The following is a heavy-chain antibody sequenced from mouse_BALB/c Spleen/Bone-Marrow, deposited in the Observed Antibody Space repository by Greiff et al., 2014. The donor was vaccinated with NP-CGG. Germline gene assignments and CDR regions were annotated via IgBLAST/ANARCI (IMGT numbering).Heavy chain of an antibody. D-gene: IGHD2-4*01. CDR3: AREVIYYDYAGFAY. CDR2: INPYNGGT. J-gene: IGHJ3*01. V-gene: IGHV1-18*01. Sequence: EVQLQQSGPELVKPGASMKMSCKASGYSFTGYTMNWVKQSHGKNLEWIGLINPYNGGTSYNQKFKGKATLTVDKSSSTAYMELLSLTSEDSAVYYCAREVIYYDYAGFAYWGQGTLVTVSA. CDR1: GYSFTGYT.